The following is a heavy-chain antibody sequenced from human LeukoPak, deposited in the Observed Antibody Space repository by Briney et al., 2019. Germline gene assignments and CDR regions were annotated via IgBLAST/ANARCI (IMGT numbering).Heavy chain of an antibody. J-gene: IGHJ3*02. Sequence: PGGPLRLSCAASGFTFSDHYMDWVRQAPGKGLEWVGRTRNKANSYTTEYAASVKGRFTISRDDSKNSLYLQMNSLKTEDTAVYYCARDLGMGAFDIWGQGTMVTVSS. D-gene: IGHD7-27*01. CDR3: ARDLGMGAFDI. CDR1: GFTFSDHY. V-gene: IGHV3-72*01. CDR2: TRNKANSYTT.